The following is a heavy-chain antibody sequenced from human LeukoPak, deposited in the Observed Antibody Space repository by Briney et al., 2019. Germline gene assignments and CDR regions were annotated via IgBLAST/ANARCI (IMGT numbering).Heavy chain of an antibody. V-gene: IGHV1-46*01. Sequence: ASVNVSCKASGYTFTSYYMHWVRQAPGQGLEWMGIINPSGGSTSYAQKFQGRVTMTRDTSTSTVYMELSSLRSEDTAVYYCARSQWELLGGIGMDVWGQGTTVTVSS. J-gene: IGHJ6*02. CDR3: ARSQWELLGGIGMDV. CDR2: INPSGGST. CDR1: GYTFTSYY. D-gene: IGHD1-26*01.